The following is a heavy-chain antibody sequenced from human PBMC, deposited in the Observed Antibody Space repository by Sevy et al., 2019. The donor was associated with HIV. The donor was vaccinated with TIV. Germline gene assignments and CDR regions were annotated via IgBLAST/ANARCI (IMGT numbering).Heavy chain of an antibody. J-gene: IGHJ4*02. CDR3: ARVFYYDSSGYYYFDY. CDR1: GGSVSSGSYY. D-gene: IGHD3-22*01. V-gene: IGHV4-61*01. CDR2: INYSGST. Sequence: SETLSLTCTVSGGSVSSGSYYWSWIRQPPGKGLEWIGYINYSGSTNYNPSLKSRVTISVDTSKNQFSLKLSSVTAADTAVYYCARVFYYDSSGYYYFDYWGQGTLVTVSS.